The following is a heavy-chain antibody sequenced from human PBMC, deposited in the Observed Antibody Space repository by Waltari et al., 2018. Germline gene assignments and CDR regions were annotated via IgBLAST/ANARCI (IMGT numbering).Heavy chain of an antibody. CDR3: ATYIGASIGTAAFDV. J-gene: IGHJ3*01. D-gene: IGHD5-12*01. Sequence: HLQLQESGPGLLKPSETLSLTCRVSAVSTTSNRHYWVWIRQPPGQGLEWIGTLSYSGATYSSPSLKSRVTISGDTSKNQLSLILGSVTAADTAVYYCATYIGASIGTAAFDVWGQGTMVTVSA. CDR2: LSYSGAT. CDR1: AVSTTSNRHY. V-gene: IGHV4-39*01.